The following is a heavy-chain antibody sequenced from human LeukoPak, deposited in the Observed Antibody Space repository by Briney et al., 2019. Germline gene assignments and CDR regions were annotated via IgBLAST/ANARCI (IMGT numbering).Heavy chain of an antibody. CDR1: GGSISSYY. V-gene: IGHV4-59*01. CDR3: VRGTRGYGSGSYYHYGMDV. J-gene: IGHJ6*02. Sequence: SETLSLTCTVSGGSISSYYWTWIRQPPGKGLEWIGNIYYSGSTNYNPSLKSRVTISVDTSKNQFSLILRSVTAADTAVFYCVRGTRGYGSGSYYHYGMDVWGQGTTVTVSS. CDR2: IYYSGST. D-gene: IGHD3-10*01.